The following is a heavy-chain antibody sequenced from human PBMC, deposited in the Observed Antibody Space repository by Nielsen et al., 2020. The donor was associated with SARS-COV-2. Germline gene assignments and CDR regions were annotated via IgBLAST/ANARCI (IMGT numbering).Heavy chain of an antibody. J-gene: IGHJ6*02. CDR2: ISSSGST. CDR3: ARGNTKDHRLDV. CDR1: GGSISSVEYF. Sequence: SATLPLTCTVSGGSISSVEYFWSWIRQPPGKGPEWIGSISSSGSTYYNPSLKSRVDVSVDTSKNQFSLKLSSVTAADTAVYYCARGNTKDHRLDVWGQGTTVTVSS. D-gene: IGHD2-8*01. V-gene: IGHV4-30-4*01.